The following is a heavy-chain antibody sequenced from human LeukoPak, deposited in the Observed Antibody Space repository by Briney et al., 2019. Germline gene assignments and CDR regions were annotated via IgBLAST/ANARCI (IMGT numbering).Heavy chain of an antibody. V-gene: IGHV4-59*01. D-gene: IGHD3-22*01. CDR1: GGSISSYY. CDR3: ARDSFYYDSSGPDAFDT. CDR2: IYYSGST. J-gene: IGHJ3*02. Sequence: SETLSLTCTVSGGSISSYYWSWIRQPPGKGLEWIGYIYYSGSTNYNPSLKSRVTISVDTSKNQFSLKLSSVTAADTAVYYCARDSFYYDSSGPDAFDTWGQGTMVTVSS.